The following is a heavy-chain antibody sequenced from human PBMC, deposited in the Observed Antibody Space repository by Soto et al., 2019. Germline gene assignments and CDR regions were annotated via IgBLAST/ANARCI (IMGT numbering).Heavy chain of an antibody. CDR3: VSGRIVVVGSRAYYGMDV. D-gene: IGHD6-19*01. V-gene: IGHV1-69*01. CDR1: GGTPSNSA. Sequence: QVQLVQSGAEVKKPGSSVRVSCKASGGTPSNSAFSWVRQAPGQGLEWMGGIIPVFGIVKYAQNLEGRVTITADESTNTAYMELSSLRYEDRGVYYCVSGRIVVVGSRAYYGMDVWGQGTTVTVSS. CDR2: IIPVFGIV. J-gene: IGHJ6*02.